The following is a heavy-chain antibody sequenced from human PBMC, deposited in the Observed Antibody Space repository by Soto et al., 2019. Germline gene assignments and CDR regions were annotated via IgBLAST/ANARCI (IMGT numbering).Heavy chain of an antibody. CDR1: GGSVSSGSYY. CDR3: ARGPYSSGWYPRFDY. J-gene: IGHJ4*02. Sequence: SETLSLTCTVSGGSVSSGSYYWSWIRQPPGRGLEWIGYIYYSGSTNYNPSLKSRVTISVDTSKNQFSLKLSSVTAADTAVYYCARGPYSSGWYPRFDYWGQGTLVTVS. V-gene: IGHV4-61*01. CDR2: IYYSGST. D-gene: IGHD6-19*01.